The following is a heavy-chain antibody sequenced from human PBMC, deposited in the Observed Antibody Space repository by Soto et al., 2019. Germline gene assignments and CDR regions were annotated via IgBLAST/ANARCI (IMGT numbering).Heavy chain of an antibody. CDR2: INAGNGNT. V-gene: IGHV1-3*01. Sequence: GASVKVSCKASGYTFTSYAMLWVRQAPGQRLEWMGWINAGNGNTKYSQKFQGRVTISRDNSKNTLYLQMNSLRAEDTAVYYCARRSSGWYFDYWGQGTLVTVSS. D-gene: IGHD6-19*01. J-gene: IGHJ4*02. CDR3: ARRSSGWYFDY. CDR1: GYTFTSYA.